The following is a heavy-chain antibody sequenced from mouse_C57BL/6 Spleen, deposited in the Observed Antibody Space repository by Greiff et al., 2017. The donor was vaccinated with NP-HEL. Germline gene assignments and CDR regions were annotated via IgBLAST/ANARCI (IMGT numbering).Heavy chain of an antibody. CDR2: IYPSDSET. V-gene: IGHV1-61*01. CDR1: GYTFTSYW. D-gene: IGHD1-1*01. J-gene: IGHJ2*01. CDR3: ARGYYGSSQYYFDY. Sequence: VQLQQSGAELVRPGSSVKLSCKASGYTFTSYWMDWVKQRPGQGLEWIGNIYPSDSETHYNQKFKDKATLTVDKSSSTAYMQLSSLTSEDSAVYYCARGYYGSSQYYFDYWGQGTTLTVSS.